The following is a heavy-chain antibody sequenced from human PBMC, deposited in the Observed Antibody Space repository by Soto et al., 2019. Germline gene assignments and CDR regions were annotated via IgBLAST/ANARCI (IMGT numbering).Heavy chain of an antibody. CDR3: GIDLRYDNDPTLDD. CDR1: GFSFSDLW. J-gene: IGHJ4*02. Sequence: EVQLVESGGGLVQPGGSLRLSCAASGFSFSDLWMHWVRQAPGKGLVWVSRVTSDGSGTAYADSVKGRFTISRDNAKNTVYLQMNSLRFEDTALYYCGIDLRYDNDPTLDDWGEGTLVTVSS. D-gene: IGHD1-1*01. V-gene: IGHV3-74*01. CDR2: VTSDGSGT.